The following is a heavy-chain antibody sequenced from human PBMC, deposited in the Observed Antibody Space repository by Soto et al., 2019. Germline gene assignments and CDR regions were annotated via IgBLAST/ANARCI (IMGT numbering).Heavy chain of an antibody. D-gene: IGHD1-1*01. V-gene: IGHV1-3*05. CDR2: INRGNGNT. CDR1: GYTFSNFA. CDR3: ARSSTVDTTAGGTHFDY. J-gene: IGHJ4*02. Sequence: QVQLVQSGAEEKKPGASVKVSCKASGYTFSNFAMQWVRKAPGQRLEWMGWINRGNGNTEYSQKFQGRVTITRDTSASSVYMELSSLTSEDTAVYYCARSSTVDTTAGGTHFDYWGQGTLVTVSS.